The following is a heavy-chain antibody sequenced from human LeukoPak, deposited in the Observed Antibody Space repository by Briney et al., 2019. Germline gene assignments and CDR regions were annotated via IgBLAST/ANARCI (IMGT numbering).Heavy chain of an antibody. V-gene: IGHV4-61*02. D-gene: IGHD3-3*01. CDR1: GGSISSGSYY. Sequence: SETLSLTCTVSGGSISSGSYYWSWIRQSAGKGLEWIGRVYSGGGTNYNPSLKSRVTISVDTSKNQFSLNLTSVTAADTAVYYCARAIYDFWSGYYSDYWGQGTLVTVSS. CDR3: ARAIYDFWSGYYSDY. J-gene: IGHJ4*02. CDR2: VYSGGGT.